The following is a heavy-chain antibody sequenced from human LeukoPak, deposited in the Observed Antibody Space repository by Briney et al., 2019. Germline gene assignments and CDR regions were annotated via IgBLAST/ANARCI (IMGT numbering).Heavy chain of an antibody. CDR3: ARDLLVRGVKYYGMDV. CDR1: GFTVSSNY. CDR2: IYSGGST. J-gene: IGHJ6*02. Sequence: GGSLRLSCAASGFTVSSNYMSWVRQAPGKGLEWVSVIYSGGSTYYAGSVKGRFTISRDNSKNTLYLQMNSLRAEDTAVYYCARDLLVRGVKYYGMDVWGQGTTVTVSS. D-gene: IGHD3-10*01. V-gene: IGHV3-66*01.